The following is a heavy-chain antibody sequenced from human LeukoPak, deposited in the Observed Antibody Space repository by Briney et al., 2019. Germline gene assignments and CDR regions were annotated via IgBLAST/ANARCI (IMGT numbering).Heavy chain of an antibody. D-gene: IGHD6-19*01. V-gene: IGHV3-30*18. CDR1: GFTFSSYG. CDR3: AKDSDIAVAGSDDALDV. CDR2: ISFDGSIE. J-gene: IGHJ3*01. Sequence: GGSLRLSCAASGFTFSSYGMHWVRQTPGKGLEWVALISFDGSIEYYVDSVKGRFTISRDNSKNALFLQMNSLRPEDTAVYYCAKDSDIAVAGSDDALDVWGQGTMVTVSS.